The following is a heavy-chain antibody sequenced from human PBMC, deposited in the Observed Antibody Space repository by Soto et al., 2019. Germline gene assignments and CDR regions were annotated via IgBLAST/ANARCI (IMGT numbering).Heavy chain of an antibody. CDR1: GLAFSTYW. Sequence: PGGSLRLSCVVSGLAFSTYWMSWVRQAPGKGLEWVANINQDGSERNYVDSVKGRLTISRDNAKNSLYLQLNSLRAEDTAVYYCARAGSENDYWGQGALVTVSS. J-gene: IGHJ4*02. D-gene: IGHD3-10*01. CDR3: ARAGSENDY. V-gene: IGHV3-7*03. CDR2: INQDGSER.